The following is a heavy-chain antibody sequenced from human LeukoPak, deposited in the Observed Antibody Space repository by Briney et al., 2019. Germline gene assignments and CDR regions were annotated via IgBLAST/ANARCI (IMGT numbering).Heavy chain of an antibody. J-gene: IGHJ4*02. CDR1: GFTFSSYE. D-gene: IGHD3-22*01. V-gene: IGHV3-48*03. Sequence: PGGSLRLSCAASGFTFSSYEMNWVRQAPGKGLEWVSYISSSGSTIYYADSVKGRFTISRDNAKNSLYLQMNSLRAEDTAVYYCAKEWYYYDSSGYSPWDYWGQGTLVTVSS. CDR2: ISSSGSTI. CDR3: AKEWYYYDSSGYSPWDY.